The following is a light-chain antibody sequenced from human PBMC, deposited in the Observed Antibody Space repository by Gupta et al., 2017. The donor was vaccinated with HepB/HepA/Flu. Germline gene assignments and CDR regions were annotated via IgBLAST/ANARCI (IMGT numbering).Light chain of an antibody. J-gene: IGKJ5*01. CDR3: QQYDDFIT. Sequence: IASPQPPGTLSSPPGESVTLSCRASQSRSSNSLAWYQQQPGQAPRHLIYGVSSRATGIPDRFSGSGSGTDFTLTISSREPEDFAIFYWQQYDDFITFGEWTRLEIK. CDR1: QSRSSNS. V-gene: IGKV3-20*01. CDR2: GVS.